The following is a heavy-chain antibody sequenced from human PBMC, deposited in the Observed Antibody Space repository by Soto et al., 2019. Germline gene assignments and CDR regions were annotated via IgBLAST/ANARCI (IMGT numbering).Heavy chain of an antibody. CDR1: GYTFTSYG. Sequence: GASVKVSCKASGYTFTSYGIHWVRQAPGQRLEWMGWINAANGDTKYSPKLQGRVTIIRDTSASTAYMELSSLRSEDTAVYYCVRRHVSATGIDWFDPWGQGTLVTVSS. V-gene: IGHV1-3*01. D-gene: IGHD6-13*01. CDR2: INAANGDT. CDR3: VRRHVSATGIDWFDP. J-gene: IGHJ5*02.